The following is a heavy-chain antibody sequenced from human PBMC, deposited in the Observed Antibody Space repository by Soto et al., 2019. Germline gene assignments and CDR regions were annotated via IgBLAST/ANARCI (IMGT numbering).Heavy chain of an antibody. J-gene: IGHJ6*02. CDR1: GYTFTSYG. CDR3: ARVGGSYQWGYYYYGMDV. CDR2: ISAYNGNT. D-gene: IGHD1-26*01. Sequence: SVKVSCNASGYTFTSYGISWVRQAPGQGLEWMGWISAYNGNTNYAQKLQGRVTMTTDTSASTAYMELRSLRSDDTAVYYCARVGGSYQWGYYYYGMDVWGQGTTVTVSS. V-gene: IGHV1-18*01.